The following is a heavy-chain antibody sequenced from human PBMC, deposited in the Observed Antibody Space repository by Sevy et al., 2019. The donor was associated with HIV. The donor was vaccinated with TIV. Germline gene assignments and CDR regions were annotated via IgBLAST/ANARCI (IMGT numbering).Heavy chain of an antibody. CDR2: ISYDARKK. D-gene: IGHD2-15*01. V-gene: IGHV3-30*01. CDR3: ARLVGYCSGGRCSIIDF. CDR1: GFGLSSHA. Sequence: GGSLRLSCAASGFGLSSHAMIWVRQAPGKGLEWVAGISYDARKKYYADSVRGRFTISRDDSKNTLYLQMNSLTTEDTAVYYCARLVGYCSGGRCSIIDFWGQGTLVTVSS. J-gene: IGHJ4*02.